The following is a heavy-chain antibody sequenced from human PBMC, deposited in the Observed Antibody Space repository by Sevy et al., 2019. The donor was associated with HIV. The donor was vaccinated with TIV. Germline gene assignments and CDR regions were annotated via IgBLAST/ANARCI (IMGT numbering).Heavy chain of an antibody. CDR2: ISYDANVK. Sequence: GGSLRLSCAASGFTFSSYAMHWVRQAPGKGLEAVAVISYDANVKFYADSVKGRFTISRDNSKNTLDLQMNSLRDEDMGVNYCARERRVSTRNGSPIDYWGQGTLVTVSS. D-gene: IGHD6-19*01. CDR1: GFTFSSYA. CDR3: ARERRVSTRNGSPIDY. J-gene: IGHJ4*02. V-gene: IGHV3-30-3*01.